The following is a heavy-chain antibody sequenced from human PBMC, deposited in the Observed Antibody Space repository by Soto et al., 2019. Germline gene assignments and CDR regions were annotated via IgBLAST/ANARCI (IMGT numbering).Heavy chain of an antibody. CDR2: IIPILGIA. CDR3: AREDIAMVFLYGMDV. CDR1: GGTFSSYT. V-gene: IGHV1-69*08. D-gene: IGHD5-18*01. Sequence: QVQLVQSGAEVKKPGSSVKVSCKASGGTFSSYTISWVRQAPGQGLEWMGRIIPILGIANYAQKFQGRVTITADKSTSTAYMELSSLRSEDTAVYYCAREDIAMVFLYGMDVWGQGTTVTVSS. J-gene: IGHJ6*02.